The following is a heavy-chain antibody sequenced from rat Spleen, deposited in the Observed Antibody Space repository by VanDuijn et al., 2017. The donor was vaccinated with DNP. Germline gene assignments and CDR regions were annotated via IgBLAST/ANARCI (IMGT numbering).Heavy chain of an antibody. CDR3: ARDRTLRVAAIMDA. CDR2: ITNSGGST. Sequence: EVQVVESGGGLVQPGRSLKLSCAASRFIFSNYGLAWVRQAPTKGLEWVASITNSGGSTYYPDSVKGRFTISRDNAKNTLYLQMNSLRSEDTATYYCARDRTLRVAAIMDAWGQGTSVTVSS. J-gene: IGHJ4*01. D-gene: IGHD1-2*01. CDR1: RFIFSNYG. V-gene: IGHV5S13*01.